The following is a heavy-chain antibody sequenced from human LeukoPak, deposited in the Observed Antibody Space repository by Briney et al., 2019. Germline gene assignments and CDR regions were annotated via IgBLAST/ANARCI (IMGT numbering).Heavy chain of an antibody. CDR2: IWFDGSNK. J-gene: IGHJ4*02. D-gene: IGHD6-19*01. V-gene: IGHV3-33*03. Sequence: GGSLRLSCAASGFAFSSYGMHWVRQAPGKGLEWVAVIWFDGSNKYYADSVKGRFIISRDNSKKTLYLQMNSLRAEDTAVYYCAKDREQWLALNLFDYWGQGTLVTVSS. CDR3: AKDREQWLALNLFDY. CDR1: GFAFSSYG.